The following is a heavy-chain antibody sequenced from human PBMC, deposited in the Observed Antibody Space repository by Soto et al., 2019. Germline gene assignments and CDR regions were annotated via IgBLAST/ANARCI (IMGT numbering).Heavy chain of an antibody. V-gene: IGHV5-51*01. J-gene: IGHJ4*01. Sequence: PGESLKIDCTGSESSFTTYWIGWMRQMPGKGLEWMGIIYPGDSDTKYSPSFQGQVTISVDKSSSTAYLQWSSLKASDTAMYYCSIHDYSEVSFDYCCHGTMVTVYS. CDR3: SIHDYSEVSFDY. D-gene: IGHD4-4*01. CDR1: ESSFTTYW. CDR2: IYPGDSDT.